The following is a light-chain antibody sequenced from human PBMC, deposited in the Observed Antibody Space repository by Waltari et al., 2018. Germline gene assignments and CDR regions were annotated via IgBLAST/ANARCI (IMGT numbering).Light chain of an antibody. CDR1: STELGGYDY. J-gene: IGLJ2*01. V-gene: IGLV2-14*01. CDR2: NVN. CDR3: NSYTSRSTMI. Sequence: QSALTQPASVSGSPGQSITISCTGSSTELGGYDYVSWYRQDPGKAPKLIIHNVNKRPSGVSDRFSGSKSGNTASLTISGLQAEDEAHYFCNSYTSRSTMIFGGGTTLTV.